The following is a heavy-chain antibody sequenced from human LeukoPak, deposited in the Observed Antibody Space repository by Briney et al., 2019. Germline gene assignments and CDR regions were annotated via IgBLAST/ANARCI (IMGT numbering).Heavy chain of an antibody. CDR2: IYYSGST. V-gene: IGHV4-61*05. Sequence: SETLSLTCTVSGGSISSSSYYWGWIRQPPGKGLGWIGYIYYSGSTNYNPSLKSRVTISVDTSKNQFSLKLSSVTAADTAVYYRARRKNGAFDIWGQGTMVTVSS. CDR3: ARRKNGAFDI. D-gene: IGHD2-8*01. CDR1: GGSISSSSYY. J-gene: IGHJ3*02.